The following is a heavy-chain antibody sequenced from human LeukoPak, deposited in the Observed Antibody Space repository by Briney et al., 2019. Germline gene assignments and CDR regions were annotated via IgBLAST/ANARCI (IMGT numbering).Heavy chain of an antibody. CDR3: ARDGGEVPAAIRGWFDP. CDR2: IRAYNGNT. J-gene: IGHJ5*02. CDR1: GYTFTSYG. V-gene: IGHV1-18*01. D-gene: IGHD2-2*02. Sequence: ASVKVSCRASGYTFTSYGISWVRQAPGQGLEWMGWIRAYNGNTNYAQKLQGRVTMTTDTSTSTAYMELRSLRSDDTAVYYCARDGGEVPAAIRGWFDPWGQGTLVTVSS.